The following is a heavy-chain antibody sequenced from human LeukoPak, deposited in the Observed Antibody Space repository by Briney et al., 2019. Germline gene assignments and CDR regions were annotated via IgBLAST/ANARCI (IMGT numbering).Heavy chain of an antibody. D-gene: IGHD2-15*01. Sequence: SETLSLTCAVYGGSFSGYYWSWIRQPPGKGLEWIGEINHSGGTNYNPSLKSRVTISVDTSKNQFSLKLSSVTAADTAVYYCARGWVVAATNFDYWGQGTLVTVSS. CDR3: ARGWVVAATNFDY. J-gene: IGHJ4*02. V-gene: IGHV4-34*01. CDR2: INHSGGT. CDR1: GGSFSGYY.